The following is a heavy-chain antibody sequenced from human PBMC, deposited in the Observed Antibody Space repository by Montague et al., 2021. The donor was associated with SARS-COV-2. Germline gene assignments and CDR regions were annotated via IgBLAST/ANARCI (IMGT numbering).Heavy chain of an antibody. J-gene: IGHJ3*02. D-gene: IGHD3-22*01. Sequence: SLRLSCAASGFTFRSYTMNWVRQAPGKGLEWVSCISSSSSYIYYADSVKGRFTIFRDSAKNSLFLQMNSLRAEDTAVYYCARDGWAHYDDSSGYEGNFDIWGQGTMVTVSS. V-gene: IGHV3-21*01. CDR1: GFTFRSYT. CDR2: ISSSSSYI. CDR3: ARDGWAHYDDSSGYEGNFDI.